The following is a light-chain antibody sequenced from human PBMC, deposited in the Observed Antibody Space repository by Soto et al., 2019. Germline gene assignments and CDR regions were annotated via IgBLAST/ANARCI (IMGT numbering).Light chain of an antibody. CDR1: QSIRSGY. V-gene: IGKV3-20*01. CDR3: QQHDTSPWT. J-gene: IGKJ1*01. Sequence: EIVLTQSPGTLSLSPGESATLSCRASQSIRSGYLAIAWYQQKPGQPPRLLIYGASSRATGIPDRFSGSGSATDFTLTISRLEPEDFAVYYCQQHDTSPWTFGQGTRVEIK. CDR2: GAS.